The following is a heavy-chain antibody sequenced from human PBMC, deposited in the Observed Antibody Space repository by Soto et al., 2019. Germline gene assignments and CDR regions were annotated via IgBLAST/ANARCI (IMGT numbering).Heavy chain of an antibody. CDR3: ARESGPGSFDWFDA. V-gene: IGHV4-30-4*01. CDR1: GGSLSGGDNY. D-gene: IGHD3-10*01. J-gene: IGHJ5*02. Sequence: SETPALTCTVSGGSLSGGDNYWSWIRQLPGKGLEWIGHIHYGGSTYYSPSFKSRVILSVDTSKSQFSLNLTSATAADTAVYFCARESGPGSFDWFDAWGQGTPVTVSS. CDR2: IHYGGST.